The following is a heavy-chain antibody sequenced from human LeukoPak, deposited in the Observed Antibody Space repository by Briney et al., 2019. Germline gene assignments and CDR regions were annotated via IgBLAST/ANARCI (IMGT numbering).Heavy chain of an antibody. D-gene: IGHD2-2*01. CDR3: ARLRGERGYCSSTTCYVDN. J-gene: IGHJ4*02. CDR1: GYSFTSYW. V-gene: IGHV5-51*01. CDR2: IYPGDSDT. Sequence: GESLKISCKGSGYSFTSYWSGWVRQMPGKGLEWMGIIYPGDSDTRYSPSFQGQVTISADKSISTAYLQWSSLKASDTAMYYCARLRGERGYCSSTTCYVDNWGQGTLVTVSS.